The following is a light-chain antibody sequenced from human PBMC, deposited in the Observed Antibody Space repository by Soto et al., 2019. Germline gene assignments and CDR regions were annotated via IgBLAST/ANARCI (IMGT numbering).Light chain of an antibody. J-gene: IGKJ2*01. V-gene: IGKV2-28*01. CDR3: MQGLQTPQT. CDR2: LGS. Sequence: DIVMTQSPLSLPVTPGEPASISCRPSQSLLHSNGYNNLDWYLQKPGQSPHLLIYLGSNRASGVPDRCSGSGSGTDFTLKISRVEAEDVGVYYWMQGLQTPQTFGQGTKLEIK. CDR1: QSLLHSNGYNN.